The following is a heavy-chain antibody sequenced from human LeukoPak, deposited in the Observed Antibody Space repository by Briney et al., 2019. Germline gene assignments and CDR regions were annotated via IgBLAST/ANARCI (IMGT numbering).Heavy chain of an antibody. V-gene: IGHV4-59*01. Sequence: PSETLSLTCTVSGGSISSYYWSWIRQPPGKGLEWIGYIYYSGSTNYNPSLKSRVTISVDTSKNQFSLKLSSVTAADTAVYYCARGLGSSPFWGQGTLVTVSS. CDR1: GGSISSYY. CDR2: IYYSGST. J-gene: IGHJ4*02. CDR3: ARGLGSSPF. D-gene: IGHD6-13*01.